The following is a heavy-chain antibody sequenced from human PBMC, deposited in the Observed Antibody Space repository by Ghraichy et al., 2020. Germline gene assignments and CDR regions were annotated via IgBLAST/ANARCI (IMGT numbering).Heavy chain of an antibody. D-gene: IGHD2-15*01. CDR2: IYYSGST. Sequence: SETLSLTCTVSGGSISSYNWSWIRQPPGKGLEWIGYIYYSGSTNYNPSLKSRVTISVDTSKNQFSLKLSSVTAADTAVYYCARDGGGSFLLMGAFDIWGQGTMVTVSS. CDR1: GGSISSYN. J-gene: IGHJ3*02. CDR3: ARDGGGSFLLMGAFDI. V-gene: IGHV4-59*01.